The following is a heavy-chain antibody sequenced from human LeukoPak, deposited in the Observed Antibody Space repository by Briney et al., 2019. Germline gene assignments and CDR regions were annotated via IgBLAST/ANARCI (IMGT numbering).Heavy chain of an antibody. CDR2: IYYSGSN. D-gene: IGHD3-22*01. CDR1: GGSISSYY. Sequence: SEALSLTCTVSGGSISSYYWSWIRQPPGKGLEWIGYIYYSGSNNYNPSLKSRVTISVDTSKNQFSLKLSSVTAADTAVYYCARVKVDSSGSKIDYWGQGTLVTVSS. J-gene: IGHJ4*02. V-gene: IGHV4-59*01. CDR3: ARVKVDSSGSKIDY.